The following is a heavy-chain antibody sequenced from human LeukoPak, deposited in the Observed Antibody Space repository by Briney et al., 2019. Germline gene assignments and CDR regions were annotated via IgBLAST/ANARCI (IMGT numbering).Heavy chain of an antibody. D-gene: IGHD2-8*01. CDR3: ARLGVRRGAFDI. CDR2: IYYSGST. CDR1: GGSISSYY. Sequence: SETLSLTCTVSGGSISSYYWSWIRQPPGKGLEWIGYIYYSGSTNYNPSLKSRVTISVDTSKNQFSLKLSSVTAADTAVYYCARLGVRRGAFDIWGQGTMVTVSS. V-gene: IGHV4-59*08. J-gene: IGHJ3*02.